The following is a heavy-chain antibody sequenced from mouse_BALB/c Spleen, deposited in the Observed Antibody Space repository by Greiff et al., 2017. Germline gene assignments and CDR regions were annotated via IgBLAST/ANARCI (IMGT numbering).Heavy chain of an antibody. D-gene: IGHD3-2*01. Sequence: VQLQQSGAELVRPGTSVKISCKASGYTFTNYWLGWVKQRPGHGLEWIGDIYPGGGYTDDNAKFKGKATVTADTPSSTAYMQLSRLTSEDSAVYFCARIHDRQPVYYLDYWGQGTTLTVSS. V-gene: IGHV1-63*02. CDR1: GYTFTNYW. CDR3: ARIHDRQPVYYLDY. CDR2: IYPGGGYT. J-gene: IGHJ2*01.